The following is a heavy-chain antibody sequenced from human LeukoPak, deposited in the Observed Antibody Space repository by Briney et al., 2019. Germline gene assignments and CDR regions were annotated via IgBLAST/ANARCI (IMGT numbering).Heavy chain of an antibody. CDR3: AREGLYCSSTSCYKGAFDI. CDR2: VFYSGGT. Sequence: GSLRLSCAASGFTFSSYWMHWIRQPPGKGLEWIGYVFYSGGTLYNPSLKSRVTISVDTSKTHFSLKLTSVTAADTAVYYCAREGLYCSSTSCYKGAFDIWGQGTMVTVSS. V-gene: IGHV4-59*12. D-gene: IGHD2-2*02. CDR1: GFTFSSYW. J-gene: IGHJ3*02.